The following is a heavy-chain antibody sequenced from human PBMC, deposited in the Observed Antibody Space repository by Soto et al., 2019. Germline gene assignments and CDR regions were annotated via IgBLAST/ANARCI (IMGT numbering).Heavy chain of an antibody. CDR1: GGTFSSYA. Sequence: QVQLVQSGAEAKKPGSSVKVSCKTSGGTFSSYAISWVRQAPGQGLVWMGGIVPLFRTTNYAQKFQGRVTITADTSTYTLYMELSGLRSGDTAVYYCARGGYSSTWSNLLDRSGLDVWGQGTTVTVSS. J-gene: IGHJ6*02. V-gene: IGHV1-69*06. CDR2: IVPLFRTT. D-gene: IGHD6-13*01. CDR3: ARGGYSSTWSNLLDRSGLDV.